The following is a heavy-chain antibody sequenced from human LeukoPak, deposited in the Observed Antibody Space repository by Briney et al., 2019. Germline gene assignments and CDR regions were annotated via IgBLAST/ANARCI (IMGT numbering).Heavy chain of an antibody. J-gene: IGHJ4*02. D-gene: IGHD3-10*01. Sequence: GGSLRLSCVASGFSFTTHAMGWVRQAPGKGLEWVSLINGSGGSTKYSGSVKGRFTISRDNSKNTLYLQINSLGADDTAVYYCAKDQDPHSYGSGSYAPFDYWGQGTLVTVSS. CDR3: AKDQDPHSYGSGSYAPFDY. CDR1: GFSFTTHA. CDR2: INGSGGST. V-gene: IGHV3-23*01.